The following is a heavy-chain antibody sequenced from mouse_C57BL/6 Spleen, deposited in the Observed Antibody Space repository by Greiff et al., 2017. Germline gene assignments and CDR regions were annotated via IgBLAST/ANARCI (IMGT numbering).Heavy chain of an antibody. D-gene: IGHD2-4*01. CDR3: ARGYYDYDEFAY. Sequence: QVQLQQSGAELARPGASVKLSCKASGYTFTSYGISWVKQRTGQGLEWIGEIYPRSGNTYYNEKFKGKATLTADKSSSTAYMQLSSLTSEDSAVYYCARGYYDYDEFAYWGQGTLVTVSA. J-gene: IGHJ3*01. CDR2: IYPRSGNT. CDR1: GYTFTSYG. V-gene: IGHV1-81*01.